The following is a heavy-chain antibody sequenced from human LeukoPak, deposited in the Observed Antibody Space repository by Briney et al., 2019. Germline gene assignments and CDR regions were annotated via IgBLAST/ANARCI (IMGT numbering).Heavy chain of an antibody. D-gene: IGHD5-12*01. CDR1: GFTFSTYW. V-gene: IGHV3-7*03. J-gene: IGHJ4*02. CDR3: AGGRYSGTTYYFDY. Sequence: GGSLRLSCAASGFTFSTYWMSWVRQAPGKGLEWVANIKQDGSQKYYVDSVKGRFTISRDNAKNSLYLQMNSLRAEDTAMYYCAGGRYSGTTYYFDYWGQGTLVTVSS. CDR2: IKQDGSQK.